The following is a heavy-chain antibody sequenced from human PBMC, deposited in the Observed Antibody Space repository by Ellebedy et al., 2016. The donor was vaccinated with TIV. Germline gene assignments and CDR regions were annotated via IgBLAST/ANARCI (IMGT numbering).Heavy chain of an antibody. D-gene: IGHD5-18*01. V-gene: IGHV1-8*01. Sequence: ASVKVSXXASGYTFTSYDINWVRQATGQGLEWMGWMNPNSGNTGYAQKFQGRVTMTRNTSISTAYMELSSLRSEDTAVYYCAREIRWIQLWSYYFDYWGQGTLVTVSS. CDR3: AREIRWIQLWSYYFDY. J-gene: IGHJ4*02. CDR2: MNPNSGNT. CDR1: GYTFTSYD.